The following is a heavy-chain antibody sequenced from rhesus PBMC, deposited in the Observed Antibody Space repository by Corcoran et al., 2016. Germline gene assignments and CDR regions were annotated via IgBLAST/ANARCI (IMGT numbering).Heavy chain of an antibody. CDR2: ITCLGTT. CDR3: AREGGTRMITVTIGTLHIDY. D-gene: IGHD3-9*01. Sequence: QVQLQESGPGLVTPSETLSPTCAVPGASISSVYYSWSWIRHPPGQGLAWVGYITCLGTTRDPTALKSGGNISRDTSKNQFSVKLSSVTAADTAVYYCAREGGTRMITVTIGTLHIDYWGQGVLVTVSS. V-gene: IGHV4-122*02. CDR1: GASISSVYYS. J-gene: IGHJ4*01.